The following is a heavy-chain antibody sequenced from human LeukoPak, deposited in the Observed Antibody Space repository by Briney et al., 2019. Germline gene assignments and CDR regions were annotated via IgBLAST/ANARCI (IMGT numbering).Heavy chain of an antibody. CDR1: GFTFNSYG. CDR2: IWYDGSNK. CDR3: ARSLFEWRTPDY. J-gene: IGHJ4*02. V-gene: IGHV3-33*01. D-gene: IGHD3-3*02. Sequence: QSGGSLRLSCAASGFTFNSYGMHWVRQAPGKGLEWVAVIWYDGSNKYYADSVKGRFTISRDNSKNTLYLQMNSLRAEDTAVYYCARSLFEWRTPDYWGQGTLVTVSS.